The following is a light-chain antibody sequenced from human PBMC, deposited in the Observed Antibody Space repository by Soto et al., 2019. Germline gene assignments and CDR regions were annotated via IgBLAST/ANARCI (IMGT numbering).Light chain of an antibody. Sequence: QSVLTQPASVSGSPGQSIIISCTGTSSDVGSYNFVSWYQQHPGKAPKLMIYEVSKRPSGVSNRFSGPKSGNTASLTISGLQPEDEADYYCCSYAGNSGVFGGGTKVTVL. CDR1: SSDVGSYNF. V-gene: IGLV2-23*02. CDR2: EVS. CDR3: CSYAGNSGV. J-gene: IGLJ3*02.